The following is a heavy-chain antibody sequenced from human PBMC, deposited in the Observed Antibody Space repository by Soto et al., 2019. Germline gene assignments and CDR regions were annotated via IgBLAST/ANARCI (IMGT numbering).Heavy chain of an antibody. V-gene: IGHV5-51*01. CDR2: IYPGDSDA. D-gene: IGHD2-21*01. CDR1: GYSFLNYW. CDR3: ARTITGYFWAGAY. Sequence: GESLKISCKTSGYSFLNYWIGWVRQMPGKGLEWMGIIYPGDSDARYSPSFQGQVTISADKSISTVYLQMDSLRAEDTAIYYCARTITGYFWAGAYWGQGTLVTVSS. J-gene: IGHJ4*02.